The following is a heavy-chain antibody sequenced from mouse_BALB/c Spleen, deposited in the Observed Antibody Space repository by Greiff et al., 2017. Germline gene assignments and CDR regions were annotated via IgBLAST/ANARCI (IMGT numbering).Heavy chain of an antibody. D-gene: IGHD3-1*01. J-gene: IGHJ2*01. CDR1: GFTFSSYT. V-gene: IGHV5-6-4*01. Sequence: EVQLVESGGGLVKPGGSLKLSCAASGFTFSSYTMPWVRQTPEKRLEWVATISSGGSYTYYPDSVKGRFTISRDNAKNTLYLQMSSLKSEDTAMYYCTTARAKFYYFDYWGQGTTLTVSS. CDR3: TTARAKFYYFDY. CDR2: ISSGGSYT.